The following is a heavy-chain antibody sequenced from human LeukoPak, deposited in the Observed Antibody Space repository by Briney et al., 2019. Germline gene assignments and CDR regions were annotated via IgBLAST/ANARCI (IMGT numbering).Heavy chain of an antibody. D-gene: IGHD3-3*01. Sequence: PGGSLRLSCAASGFTFSNYWMNWVRQAPGKGLEWVANINRDGSGNYYVDSVKGRFTISRDNAKNSVYLQMNSLRAEDTAVYYYAKALEILEWSAYYYYMDVWGKGTTVTVSS. CDR3: AKALEILEWSAYYYYMDV. CDR2: INRDGSGN. CDR1: GFTFSNYW. V-gene: IGHV3-7*03. J-gene: IGHJ6*03.